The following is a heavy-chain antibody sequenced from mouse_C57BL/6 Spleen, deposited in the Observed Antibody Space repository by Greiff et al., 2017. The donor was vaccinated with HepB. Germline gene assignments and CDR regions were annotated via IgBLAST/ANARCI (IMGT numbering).Heavy chain of an antibody. Sequence: QVQLHQPGAELVRPGSSVKLSCKASGYTFTSYWMHWVKQRPIQGLEWIGNINPSDGETNYNQKFKDKATLTVDKSSSTAYMQLSSLTSEDSAVYYCARSYDGAMDYWGQGTSVTVSS. CDR1: GYTFTSYW. CDR2: INPSDGET. V-gene: IGHV1-52*01. J-gene: IGHJ4*01. D-gene: IGHD2-14*01. CDR3: ARSYDGAMDY.